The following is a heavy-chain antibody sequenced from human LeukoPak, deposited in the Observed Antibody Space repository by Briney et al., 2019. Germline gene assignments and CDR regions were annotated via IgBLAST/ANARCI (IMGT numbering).Heavy chain of an antibody. CDR1: GYTFTSYG. J-gene: IGHJ6*02. D-gene: IGHD4-17*01. CDR2: ISAYNGNT. V-gene: IGHV1-18*01. Sequence: ASVTVSCKASGYTFTSYGISWVRRAPGQGLEWMGWISAYNGNTNYAQKLQGRVTMTTDTSTSTAYMELRSLRSDDTAVYYCARYGVYGDYYYYYGMDVWGQGTTATVSS. CDR3: ARYGVYGDYYYYYGMDV.